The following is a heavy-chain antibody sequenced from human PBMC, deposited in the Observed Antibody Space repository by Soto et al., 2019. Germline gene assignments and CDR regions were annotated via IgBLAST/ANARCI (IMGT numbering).Heavy chain of an antibody. D-gene: IGHD4-17*01. CDR1: GGSISSYY. Sequence: SETLSLTCTISGGSISSYYWSWIRQPPGKGLEWIGYIYYSGSTNYNPSLKSRVTISVDTSKNQFSLKLSSVTAADTAVYYCASSTHDYGDYGTAVLDYWGQGTLVTVSS. CDR2: IYYSGST. J-gene: IGHJ4*02. CDR3: ASSTHDYGDYGTAVLDY. V-gene: IGHV4-59*01.